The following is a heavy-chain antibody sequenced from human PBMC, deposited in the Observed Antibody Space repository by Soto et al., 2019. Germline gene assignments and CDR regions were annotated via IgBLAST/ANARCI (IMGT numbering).Heavy chain of an antibody. CDR3: ARIGDILTGYAYYYYGMDV. CDR2: IIPIFGTA. CDR1: GGTFSSYA. Sequence: SVKVSCKASGGTFSSYAISWVRQAPGQGLEWMGGIIPIFGTANYAQKFQGRVTITADESTSTAYMELSSLRSEDTAVYYCARIGDILTGYAYYYYGMDVWGQGTTVTVS. J-gene: IGHJ6*02. V-gene: IGHV1-69*13. D-gene: IGHD3-9*01.